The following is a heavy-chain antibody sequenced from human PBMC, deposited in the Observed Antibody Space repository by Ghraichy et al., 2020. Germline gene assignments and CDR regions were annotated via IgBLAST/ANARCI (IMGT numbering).Heavy chain of an antibody. CDR2: IYYSGST. J-gene: IGHJ4*02. Sequence: SDTLSLTCTVSGGSISSYYWSWIRQPPGKGLEWIGYIYYSGSTNYNPSLKSRVTISVDTSKNQFSLKLSSVTAADTAVYYCARVEDDSSSGWTYYFDYWGQGTLVTVSS. V-gene: IGHV4-59*07. D-gene: IGHD6-19*01. CDR3: ARVEDDSSSGWTYYFDY. CDR1: GGSISSYY.